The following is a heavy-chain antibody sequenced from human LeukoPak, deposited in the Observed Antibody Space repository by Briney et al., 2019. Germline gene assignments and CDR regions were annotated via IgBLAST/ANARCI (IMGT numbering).Heavy chain of an antibody. CDR3: ASSIVAAGSTYYFDS. CDR2: ISSSSSYK. CDR1: GFTFSSYS. Sequence: PGGSLRLSCVASGFTFSSYSMNWVRQAPGKGLEWVSSISSSSSYKYYTDSVKGRFTISRDNAKNSLYLQMNSLRAEDTAVYYCASSIVAAGSTYYFDSWGQGTLVTVSS. D-gene: IGHD6-13*01. J-gene: IGHJ4*02. V-gene: IGHV3-21*01.